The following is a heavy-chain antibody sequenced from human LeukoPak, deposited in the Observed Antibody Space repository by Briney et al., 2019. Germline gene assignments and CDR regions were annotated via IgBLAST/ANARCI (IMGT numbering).Heavy chain of an antibody. V-gene: IGHV1-69*04. CDR2: IIPTLGIA. CDR3: ASPIVVVPAAMPDNYYYGMDV. D-gene: IGHD2-2*01. J-gene: IGHJ6*02. Sequence: SVKVSCKASGGTFSSYAISWVRQAPGQGLEWMGRIIPTLGIANYAQKFQGRVTITADKSTSTAYMELSSLRSEDTAVYYCASPIVVVPAAMPDNYYYGMDVWGQGTTVTVSS. CDR1: GGTFSSYA.